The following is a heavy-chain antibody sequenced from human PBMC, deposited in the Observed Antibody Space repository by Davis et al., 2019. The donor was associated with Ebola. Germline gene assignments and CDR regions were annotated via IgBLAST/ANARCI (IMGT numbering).Heavy chain of an antibody. Sequence: GESLKISCAASGFTFSSYSMNWVRQAPGKGLEWVSSISSSSSYIYYADSVKGRFTISRDNAKNSLYLQMNSLRAEDTAVYYCAREGDEYSSSFFDFWGQGTLVTVSS. CDR1: GFTFSSYS. CDR2: ISSSSSYI. D-gene: IGHD6-6*01. CDR3: AREGDEYSSSFFDF. V-gene: IGHV3-21*01. J-gene: IGHJ4*02.